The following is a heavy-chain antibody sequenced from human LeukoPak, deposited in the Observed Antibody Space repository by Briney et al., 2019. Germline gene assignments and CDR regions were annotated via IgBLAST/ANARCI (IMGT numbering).Heavy chain of an antibody. V-gene: IGHV4-39*01. Sequence: PSETLSLTCTVSGGSISSSNYYWGWIRQPPGKGLEWIGNIYYSGSTYYNPSLKSRVTISVDASKNQFSLKLSSVTAADTAVYYCARYAIVVVPAAFWYFDLWGRGTLVTVSS. CDR1: GGSISSSNYY. J-gene: IGHJ2*01. D-gene: IGHD2-2*01. CDR3: ARYAIVVVPAAFWYFDL. CDR2: IYYSGST.